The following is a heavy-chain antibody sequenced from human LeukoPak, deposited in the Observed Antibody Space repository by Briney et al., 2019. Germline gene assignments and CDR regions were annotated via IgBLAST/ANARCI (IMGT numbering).Heavy chain of an antibody. Sequence: SETLSLTCTVSGGSISSYYWSWIRQAPGKGLEWIGYIYYSGGTNYNPSLQSRVNISVDTSKNQFSLKLSSVTAADTAVYYCARDQSGIVGPTGYFHHWGQGTLVTVSS. CDR3: ARDQSGIVGPTGYFHH. J-gene: IGHJ1*01. CDR1: GGSISSYY. V-gene: IGHV4-59*01. D-gene: IGHD1-26*01. CDR2: IYYSGGT.